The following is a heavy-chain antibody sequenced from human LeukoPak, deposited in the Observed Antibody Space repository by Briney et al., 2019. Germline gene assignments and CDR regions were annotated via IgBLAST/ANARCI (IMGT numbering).Heavy chain of an antibody. Sequence: SETLSLTCTVSGGSISSYYWSWIRQPPGRGLEWFGYISYTGSTNYNPSLKSRVTISVDTSKNQFSLKLSSVTAADTAVYYCARGLSIAAAGVFDYWGQGTLVTVSS. CDR3: ARGLSIAAAGVFDY. CDR1: GGSISSYY. CDR2: ISYTGST. D-gene: IGHD6-13*01. J-gene: IGHJ4*02. V-gene: IGHV4-59*12.